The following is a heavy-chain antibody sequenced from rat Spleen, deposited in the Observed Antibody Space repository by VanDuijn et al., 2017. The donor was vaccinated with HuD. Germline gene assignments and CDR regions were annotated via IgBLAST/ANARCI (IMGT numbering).Heavy chain of an antibody. CDR2: ISDTGGST. D-gene: IGHD1-7*01. Sequence: EVQLVESGGGLVQPGRSLKLSCLASGFTFNHYWMTWIRQAPGKGLEWIACISDTGGSTYYLDSVKGRFTISRDNAKSALYLQMDSLRSEDTDTYYCKRAVHIMGIGDAWGQGASVTVSS. CDR3: KRAVHIMGIGDA. J-gene: IGHJ4*01. CDR1: GFTFNHYW. V-gene: IGHV5-31*01.